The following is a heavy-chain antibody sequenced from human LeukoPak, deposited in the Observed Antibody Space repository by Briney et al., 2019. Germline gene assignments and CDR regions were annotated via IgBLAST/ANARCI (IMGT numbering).Heavy chain of an antibody. J-gene: IGHJ3*02. D-gene: IGHD6-13*01. CDR3: ASNGGAAAAGPDAFDI. V-gene: IGHV1-69*01. CDR2: IIPIFGTA. CDR1: GGTFSSYA. Sequence: ASVKVSCKASGGTFSSYAISWVRQAPGQGLEWMGGIIPIFGTANYAQKFQGRVTITADESTSTAYMELSSLRSEDTAVYYCASNGGAAAAGPDAFDIWGQGTMVTVSS.